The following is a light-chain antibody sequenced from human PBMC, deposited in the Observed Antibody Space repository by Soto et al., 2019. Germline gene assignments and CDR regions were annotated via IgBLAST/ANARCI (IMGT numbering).Light chain of an antibody. CDR2: DVS. J-gene: IGLJ1*01. CDR3: NSYRASSSTHYV. CDR1: SSDIGGYNY. Sequence: QSALTQPASLSGSPGQSITISCSATSSDIGGYNYVSWYQQHPGKAPKLMIYDVSNRPSGVSNRFSGSKSGNTASLTISGLQAEDEADYYCNSYRASSSTHYVFGTGTKVTVL. V-gene: IGLV2-14*03.